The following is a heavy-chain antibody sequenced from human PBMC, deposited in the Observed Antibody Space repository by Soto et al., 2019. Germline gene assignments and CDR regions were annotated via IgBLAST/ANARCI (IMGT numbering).Heavy chain of an antibody. D-gene: IGHD2-15*01. Sequence: ASVKVSCKVSGYTLTELSMHWVRQAPGKGLEWMGGFDPEDGETIYAQKFQGRVTMTEDTSTDTAYMELSSLRSEDTAVYYCATDLSPVAELNYYYGMDVWGQGTTVTVS. CDR3: ATDLSPVAELNYYYGMDV. V-gene: IGHV1-24*01. CDR2: FDPEDGET. J-gene: IGHJ6*02. CDR1: GYTLTELS.